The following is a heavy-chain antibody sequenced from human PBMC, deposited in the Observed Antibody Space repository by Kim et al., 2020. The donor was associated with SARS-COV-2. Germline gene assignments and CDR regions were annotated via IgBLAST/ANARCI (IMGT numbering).Heavy chain of an antibody. Sequence: SETLSLTCAVYGGYFSGYYWSWIRQPPGKGLEWIGEINHSGSTNYNPSLKSRVTISVDTSKNQFSQKLSSVTAADTAVYYCARFLGIAARRLDYWGQGTLVTVSS. CDR1: GGYFSGYY. J-gene: IGHJ4*02. CDR2: INHSGST. D-gene: IGHD6-6*01. V-gene: IGHV4-34*01. CDR3: ARFLGIAARRLDY.